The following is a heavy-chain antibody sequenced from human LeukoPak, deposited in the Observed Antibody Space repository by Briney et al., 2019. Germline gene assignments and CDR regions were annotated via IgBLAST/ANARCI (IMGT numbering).Heavy chain of an antibody. D-gene: IGHD3-9*01. Sequence: GGSLRLSCAASGFTVSSTYMSWVRQAPGKGLEWVSVFYSDDITYYANSVKGRFIISRDNSKSMLYLQMNSLRVEDTAVYYCARRLSTGYYEFWGQGTLVTVSS. J-gene: IGHJ4*02. CDR2: FYSDDIT. CDR1: GFTVSSTY. V-gene: IGHV3-66*01. CDR3: ARRLSTGYYEF.